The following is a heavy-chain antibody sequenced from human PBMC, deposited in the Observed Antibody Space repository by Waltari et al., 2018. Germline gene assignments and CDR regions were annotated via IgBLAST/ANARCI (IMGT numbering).Heavy chain of an antibody. CDR2: ST. D-gene: IGHD6-13*01. J-gene: IGHJ4*02. Sequence: STYYNPSLKSRVTISVDTSKNQFSLKLSSVTAADTAVYYCARESSSWAFDYWAREPWSPSPQ. CDR3: ARESSSWAFDY. V-gene: IGHV4-39*07.